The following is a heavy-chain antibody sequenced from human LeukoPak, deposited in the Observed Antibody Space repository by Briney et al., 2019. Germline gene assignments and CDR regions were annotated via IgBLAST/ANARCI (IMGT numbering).Heavy chain of an antibody. CDR1: GFTFSTYW. CDR2: ISSDGSGK. V-gene: IGHV3-7*01. J-gene: IGHJ4*02. CDR3: GRVRPGDADY. D-gene: IGHD1-26*01. Sequence: PGGSLRLSCAASGFTFSTYWMTWIRHAPGKGLEWVASISSDGSGKYYMDSVKGRFTISRDNAKNSLFLQMNSLGAEDTAVYHCGRVRPGDADYWGQGTLVTVSS.